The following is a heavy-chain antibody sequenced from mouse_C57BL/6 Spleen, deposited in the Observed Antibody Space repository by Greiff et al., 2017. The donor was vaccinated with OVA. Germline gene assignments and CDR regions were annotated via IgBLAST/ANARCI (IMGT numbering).Heavy chain of an antibody. J-gene: IGHJ3*01. D-gene: IGHD4-1*01. CDR3: ARVNWDWYAY. CDR2: IYPRSGNT. Sequence: QVQLKQSGAELARPGASVKLYCKASGYTFTSYGISWVKQRTGQGLEWIGEIYPRSGNTYYNEKFKGKATLTADKSSSTAYMELRSLTSEDSAVYFCARVNWDWYAYWGQGTLVTVSA. CDR1: GYTFTSYG. V-gene: IGHV1-81*01.